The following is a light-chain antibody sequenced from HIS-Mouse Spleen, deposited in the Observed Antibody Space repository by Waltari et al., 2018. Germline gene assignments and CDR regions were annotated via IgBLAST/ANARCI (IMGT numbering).Light chain of an antibody. V-gene: IGLV2-23*01. CDR1: SRDVGSYNL. Sequence: QSALTQPASVSGSPGQSITISCTGTSRDVGSYNLVPWYHKHPGKAPKLMIYEGSKRPSGVSNRFSGSKSGNTASLTISGLQAEDEADYYCCSYAGSSTWVFGGGTKLTVL. CDR2: EGS. J-gene: IGLJ3*02. CDR3: CSYAGSSTWV.